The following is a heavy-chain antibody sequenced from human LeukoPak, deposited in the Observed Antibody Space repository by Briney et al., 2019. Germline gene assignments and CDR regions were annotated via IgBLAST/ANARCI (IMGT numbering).Heavy chain of an antibody. CDR3: ARDIGAATYYYDSSGSEGAFDI. Sequence: GGSLRLSCAASGFTFSSYSMNWVRQAPGKGLEWVPSISSSSSYIYYADSVKGRFTISRDNAKNSLYLQMNSLRAEDTAVYYCARDIGAATYYYDSSGSEGAFDIWGQGTMVTVSS. D-gene: IGHD3-22*01. CDR2: ISSSSSYI. V-gene: IGHV3-21*01. CDR1: GFTFSSYS. J-gene: IGHJ3*02.